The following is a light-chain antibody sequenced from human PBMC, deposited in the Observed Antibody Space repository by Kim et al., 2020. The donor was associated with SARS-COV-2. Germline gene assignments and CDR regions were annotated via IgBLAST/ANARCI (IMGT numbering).Light chain of an antibody. Sequence: EPASISCRSSQSLLHSDGYNYLDWYLQKAGQSPQLLIYLGSNRASGVPDRFSGSGSGTDFTLKISRVEAEDVGVYYCMQALQTPLTFGGGTKLEI. J-gene: IGKJ4*01. V-gene: IGKV2-28*01. CDR1: QSLLHSDGYNY. CDR2: LGS. CDR3: MQALQTPLT.